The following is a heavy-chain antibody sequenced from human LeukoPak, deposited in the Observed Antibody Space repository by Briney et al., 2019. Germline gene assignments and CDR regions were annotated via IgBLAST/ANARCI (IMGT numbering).Heavy chain of an antibody. Sequence: GGSLRLSCAASGLAFSAYKMHWVRQAPRKGLVWVSRISTDGYTTDYADFVQGRFTASRDNTKDTWSLEMNSLRAEDTAVYYCVVGGSPGYWGQGTLVTVSS. V-gene: IGHV3-74*01. CDR3: VVGGSPGY. CDR2: ISTDGYTT. D-gene: IGHD2-15*01. CDR1: GLAFSAYK. J-gene: IGHJ4*02.